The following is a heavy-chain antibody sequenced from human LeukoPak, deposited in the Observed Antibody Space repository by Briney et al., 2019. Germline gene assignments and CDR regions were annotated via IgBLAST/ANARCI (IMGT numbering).Heavy chain of an antibody. J-gene: IGHJ5*02. D-gene: IGHD1-14*01. CDR2: IYYSGST. V-gene: IGHV4-39*01. CDR3: ARLNKPGWFDP. CDR1: GGSISSSSYY. Sequence: SETLSLTCTVSGGSISSSSYYWGWIRQPPGKGLEWIGSIYYSGSTYYNPSLKSRVTISVDTSKNQFSLKLTSVTATDTAVYYCARLNKPGWFDPWGQGTLVTVSS.